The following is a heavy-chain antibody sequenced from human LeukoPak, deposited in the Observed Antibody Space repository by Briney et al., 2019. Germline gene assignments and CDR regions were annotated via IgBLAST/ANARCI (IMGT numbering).Heavy chain of an antibody. D-gene: IGHD3-22*01. Sequence: GGSLRLSCAASGFTFSSYSMNWVRQAPGKGLEWVAVISYDGSNKYYADSVKGRFTISRDNSKNTLYLQMNSLRAEDTAVYYCAKIARNFGRYYYDSSGYYPCDYWGQGTLVTVSS. CDR2: ISYDGSNK. CDR1: GFTFSSYS. CDR3: AKIARNFGRYYYDSSGYYPCDY. V-gene: IGHV3-30*18. J-gene: IGHJ4*02.